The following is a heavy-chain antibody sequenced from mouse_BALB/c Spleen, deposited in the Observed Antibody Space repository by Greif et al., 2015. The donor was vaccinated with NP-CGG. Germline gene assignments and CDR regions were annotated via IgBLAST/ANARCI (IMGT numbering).Heavy chain of an antibody. CDR1: GYTFTSYW. CDR2: INPSTSYT. V-gene: IGHV1-7*01. J-gene: IGHJ2*01. CDR3: ARRDGNYYFDY. Sequence: VQLQESGAELAKPGASVKMSCKASGYTFTSYWMHWVKQRPGQGLEWIGYINPSTSYTEYNQKFKDKATLTADKSSSTAYMQLSSLTSEDSAVYYCARRDGNYYFDYWGQGTTLTVSS. D-gene: IGHD2-1*01.